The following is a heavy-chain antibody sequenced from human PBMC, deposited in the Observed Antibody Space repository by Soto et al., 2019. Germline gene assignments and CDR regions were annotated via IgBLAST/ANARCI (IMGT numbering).Heavy chain of an antibody. Sequence: SETLSLTCTVSGGSISSGGDYWNWIRQHPGKGLEWIGYIYDSGSTYYNPSLMSRITISIDTSKNQFSLKLNSVTAADTAVYYCARATSRYCSGGRCGDVFGPWGQGTLVTVSS. D-gene: IGHD2-15*01. CDR1: GGSISSGGDY. V-gene: IGHV4-31*03. J-gene: IGHJ5*02. CDR2: IYDSGST. CDR3: ARATSRYCSGGRCGDVFGP.